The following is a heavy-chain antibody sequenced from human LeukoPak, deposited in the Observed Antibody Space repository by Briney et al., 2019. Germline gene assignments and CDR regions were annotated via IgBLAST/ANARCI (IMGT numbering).Heavy chain of an antibody. J-gene: IGHJ4*02. CDR3: AKDNHESLGGTIDY. D-gene: IGHD4-23*01. CDR1: GFTLSSYG. V-gene: IGHV3-33*03. CDR2: IWYDGSNK. Sequence: GRSLRLSCAASGFTLSSYGMHSVRHAAGKGLEWVAVIWYDGSNKYYADSVKGRSTISRDKSKNTLYLQTNSLRAEHTAVYYCAKDNHESLGGTIDYWGQGTLVTVSS.